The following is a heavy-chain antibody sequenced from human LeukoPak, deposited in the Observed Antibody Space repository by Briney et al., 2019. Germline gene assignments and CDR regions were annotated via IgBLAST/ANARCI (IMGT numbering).Heavy chain of an antibody. CDR1: GGSFSGYY. Sequence: SETLSLTCAVYGGSFSGYYWSWIRQPPGKGLEWIGEINHSGSTNYNPSLKSRVTISVDTSKNQFSLRLSSVTAADTAVYYCACGGSCYDYWGQGTLVTVSS. V-gene: IGHV4-34*01. D-gene: IGHD2-15*01. CDR3: ACGGSCYDY. CDR2: INHSGST. J-gene: IGHJ4*02.